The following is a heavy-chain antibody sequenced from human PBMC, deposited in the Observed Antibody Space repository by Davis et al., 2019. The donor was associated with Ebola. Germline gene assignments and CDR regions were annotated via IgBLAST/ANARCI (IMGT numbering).Heavy chain of an antibody. Sequence: MPSETLSLTCAVYGGSFSGYYWSWIRQPPGKGLEWIGEINHSGSTNYNPSLKSRVTISVDTSKNQFSLKLSSVTAADTAVYYCARGTETPGYYDFWSGSPYYYYGMDVWGQGTTVTVSS. CDR2: INHSGST. V-gene: IGHV4-34*01. D-gene: IGHD3-3*01. J-gene: IGHJ6*02. CDR1: GGSFSGYY. CDR3: ARGTETPGYYDFWSGSPYYYYGMDV.